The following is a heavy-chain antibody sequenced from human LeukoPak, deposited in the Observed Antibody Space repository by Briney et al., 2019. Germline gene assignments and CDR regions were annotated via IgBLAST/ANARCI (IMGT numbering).Heavy chain of an antibody. CDR3: GRDKGSSGWDFDY. J-gene: IGHJ4*02. V-gene: IGHV4-59*01. Sequence: SETLSLTCTVSGGSISSYYWSWIRQPPGKGLEWIGYIYYSGSTNYNPSLKSRVTISVDTSTNQFSLKLSSVTAADTAVYYCGRDKGSSGWDFDYWGQGTLVTVSS. CDR1: GGSISSYY. D-gene: IGHD3-22*01. CDR2: IYYSGST.